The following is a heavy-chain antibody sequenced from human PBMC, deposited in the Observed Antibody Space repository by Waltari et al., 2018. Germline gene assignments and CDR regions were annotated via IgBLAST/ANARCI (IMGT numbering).Heavy chain of an antibody. CDR1: GFTFSSYG. Sequence: VQLVESGGGVVQPGRSLRLSCAASGFTFSSYGMHWVRQAPGKGLEWVASIKQDGSDKHYMYSVRGRFTISRDNAKKSLYLEMNRLIDDDTAVYYCASVRSGWDFWGQGTLVTVSS. CDR2: IKQDGSDK. D-gene: IGHD6-19*01. CDR3: ASVRSGWDF. J-gene: IGHJ4*02. V-gene: IGHV3-7*01.